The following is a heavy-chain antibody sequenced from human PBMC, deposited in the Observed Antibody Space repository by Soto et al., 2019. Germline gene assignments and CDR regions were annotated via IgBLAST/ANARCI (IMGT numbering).Heavy chain of an antibody. CDR1: GFTFSTYA. Sequence: EVQLLESGGGLVQPGGSLRLSCAASGFTFSTYAMSWARPAPGKGLVLVSGISASGGSTYYADSVKGRFTISRDNSNNTLYLQVNSLRAEDTAVYYCAKRGRTGYCSGGSCYQTNWFDPWGQGTLVTVSS. CDR2: ISASGGST. V-gene: IGHV3-23*01. CDR3: AKRGRTGYCSGGSCYQTNWFDP. J-gene: IGHJ5*02. D-gene: IGHD2-15*01.